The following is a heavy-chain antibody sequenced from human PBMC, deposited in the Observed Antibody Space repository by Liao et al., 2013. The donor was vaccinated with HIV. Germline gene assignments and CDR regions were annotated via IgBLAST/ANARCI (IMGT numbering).Heavy chain of an antibody. CDR1: GASISSYY. CDR2: IYYNKTT. Sequence: QVQLQESGPGLVKPSETLSLTCIVSGASISSYYWSWIRQPPGKGLEWIGYIYYNKTTNYKPSLESRVIISVDTSKNQFSLNLRSVTAADTAVYYCARTRQMGRVYFFDDWGQGIQVTVSS. D-gene: IGHD3-10*01. V-gene: IGHV4-59*01. J-gene: IGHJ4*02. CDR3: ARTRQMGRVYFFDD.